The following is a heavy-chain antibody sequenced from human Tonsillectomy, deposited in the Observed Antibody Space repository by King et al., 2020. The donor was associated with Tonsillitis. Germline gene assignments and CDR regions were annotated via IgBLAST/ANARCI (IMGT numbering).Heavy chain of an antibody. Sequence: QLVQSGAEVKKPGASVKVSCKASGYTFTGYYMHWVRQAPGQGLEWMGWINPNSGGTNYAQKFQGRVTMTRDTSISTAYMELSRLRSDDTAVYYCARALNYYDSSGYPDYWGQGTLVTVSS. CDR3: ARALNYYDSSGYPDY. V-gene: IGHV1-2*02. J-gene: IGHJ4*02. D-gene: IGHD3-22*01. CDR2: INPNSGGT. CDR1: GYTFTGYY.